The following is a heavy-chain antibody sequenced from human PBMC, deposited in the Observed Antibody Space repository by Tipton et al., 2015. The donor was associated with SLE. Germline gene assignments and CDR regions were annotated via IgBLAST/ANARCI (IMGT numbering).Heavy chain of an antibody. V-gene: IGHV4-38-2*01. D-gene: IGHD2-15*01. CDR3: AGAWQGYCSGGTCYVLDY. Sequence: TLSLTCVVSGYSLSSGYYWGWIRPSPGKGLGWIGYISNSETTNYKPSLKSRVTISVDTSKNQFSLKLRSVTAADTAVYYCAGAWQGYCSGGTCYVLDYWGQGTLVTVSS. J-gene: IGHJ4*02. CDR1: GYSLSSGYY. CDR2: ISNSETT.